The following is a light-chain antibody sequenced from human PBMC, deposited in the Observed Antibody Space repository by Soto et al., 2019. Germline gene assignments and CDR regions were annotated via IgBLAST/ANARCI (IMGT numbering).Light chain of an antibody. CDR2: AAS. CDR1: QSISTH. Sequence: DIQMTQSPSSLSASVGDRVTITCRASQSISTHLNWYQQKPGKAPNLLIYAASSLQSGVPSRFSGSGSGTDFTLTISSLQPEDFATYFCQQSYITPSITFGQGTRLEI. J-gene: IGKJ5*01. V-gene: IGKV1-39*01. CDR3: QQSYITPSIT.